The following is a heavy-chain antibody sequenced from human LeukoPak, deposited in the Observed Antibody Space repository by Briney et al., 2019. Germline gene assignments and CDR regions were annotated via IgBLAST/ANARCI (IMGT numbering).Heavy chain of an antibody. CDR2: INWNGGST. Sequence: GGSLRLSCAASGCTFDDYGMSWVRQAPGKGLEWVSGINWNGGSTGYADSVKGRFTISRDNAKNSLYLQMNSLRAEDTAVYYCARELYTRDGYNSYMDVWGRGTTVTVSS. CDR3: ARELYTRDGYNSYMDV. D-gene: IGHD5-24*01. J-gene: IGHJ6*03. V-gene: IGHV3-20*04. CDR1: GCTFDDYG.